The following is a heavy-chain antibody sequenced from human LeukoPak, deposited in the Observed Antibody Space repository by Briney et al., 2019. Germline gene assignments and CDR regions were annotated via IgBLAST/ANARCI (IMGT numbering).Heavy chain of an antibody. V-gene: IGHV3-23*01. CDR3: AELGITMIGGV. CDR1: GFSFSSYT. Sequence: PGGSLRLSCAASGFSFSSYTMSWVRQAPGKGLEWVSGISDRGSTTYYADSVKGRFTISRDNAKNSLYLQMNSLRAEDTAVYYCAELGITMIGGVWGKGTTVTISS. J-gene: IGHJ6*04. CDR2: ISDRGSTT. D-gene: IGHD3-10*02.